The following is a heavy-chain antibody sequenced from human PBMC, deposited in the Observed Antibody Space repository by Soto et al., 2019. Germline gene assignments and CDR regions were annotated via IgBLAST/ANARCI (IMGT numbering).Heavy chain of an antibody. J-gene: IGHJ4*02. Sequence: SETLSLTCTVSGGSISSYYWSWIRQPPGKGLEWIGYIYYSGSTNYNPSLKSRVTISVDTSKNQFSLKLSSVTAADTAVYYCAGAEGPWFDYWGQGTLVTVSS. CDR2: IYYSGST. CDR3: AGAEGPWFDY. CDR1: GGSISSYY. V-gene: IGHV4-59*01.